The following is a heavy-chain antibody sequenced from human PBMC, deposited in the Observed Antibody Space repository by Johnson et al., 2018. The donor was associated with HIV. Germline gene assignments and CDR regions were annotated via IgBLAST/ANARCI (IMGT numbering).Heavy chain of an antibody. CDR2: ISGSGGST. CDR3: TRRRAGYDSRGQDAFDI. CDR1: GFTFSSYA. V-gene: IGHV3-23*04. D-gene: IGHD3-22*01. J-gene: IGHJ3*02. Sequence: EVQLVESGGGLVQPGGSLRLSCAASGFTFSSYAMSWVRQAPGKGLEWVSAISGSGGSTYYADSVKGRFTIPGDKSKSTQYVRMNGLGAEDTAVYYCTRRRAGYDSRGQDAFDIWGQGTMVTVSS.